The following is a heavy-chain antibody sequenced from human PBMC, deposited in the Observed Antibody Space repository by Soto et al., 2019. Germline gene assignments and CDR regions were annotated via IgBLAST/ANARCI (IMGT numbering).Heavy chain of an antibody. J-gene: IGHJ4*02. V-gene: IGHV2-5*02. D-gene: IGHD3-22*01. CDR3: AHTDSSGYRGTSFDY. CDR1: GFSLSTSGVG. Sequence: QITLKESGPTLVKPTQTLTLTCTFSGFSLSTSGVGVGWIRQPPGKALEWLALIYWDDDKRYSPSLKSRLTSTEDTTKNQVVLTMTNMDPVDTATYYCAHTDSSGYRGTSFDYWGQGTLVTVSS. CDR2: IYWDDDK.